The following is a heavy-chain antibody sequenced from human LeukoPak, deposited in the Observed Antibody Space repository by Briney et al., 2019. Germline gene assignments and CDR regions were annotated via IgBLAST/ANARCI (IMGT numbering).Heavy chain of an antibody. J-gene: IGHJ5*02. CDR1: GGSFSGYY. D-gene: IGHD2-2*02. CDR3: ARHGEYCSSTSCYTENWFDP. Sequence: KTSETLSLTCAVYGGSFSGYYWSWIRQPPGKGLEWIGEINHSGSTNYNPSLKSRVTISVDTSKNQFSLKLSSVTAADTAVYYCARHGEYCSSTSCYTENWFDPWGQGTLVTVSS. CDR2: INHSGST. V-gene: IGHV4-34*01.